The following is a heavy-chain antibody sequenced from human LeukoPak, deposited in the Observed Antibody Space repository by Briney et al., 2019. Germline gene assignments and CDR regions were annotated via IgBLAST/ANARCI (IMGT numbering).Heavy chain of an antibody. V-gene: IGHV3-23*01. Sequence: GGSLRLSCTASGFTFSSYAMSWVRQAPGKGLEWVSAISGSGGSTYYADTVQGRFTISRDNSKNTLYLQMNSLRAEDTAVYYCAKISVLSSGWYDYWGQGTLVTVSS. CDR3: AKISVLSSGWYDY. J-gene: IGHJ4*02. D-gene: IGHD6-19*01. CDR2: ISGSGGST. CDR1: GFTFSSYA.